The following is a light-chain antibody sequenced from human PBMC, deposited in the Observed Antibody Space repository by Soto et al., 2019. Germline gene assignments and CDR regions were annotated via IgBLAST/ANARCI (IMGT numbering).Light chain of an antibody. CDR2: SNN. CDR3: AAWDDSLNGQV. Sequence: QSVLTQPPSASGTPGQRVTISCSGSSSNIVSNTVNWYQQLPGTAPKLLIYSNNQRPSGVPDRFSGSKSGTSASLAISGLQSEDEADYYCAAWDDSLNGQVFGGGTKLTVL. V-gene: IGLV1-44*01. CDR1: SSNIVSNT. J-gene: IGLJ3*02.